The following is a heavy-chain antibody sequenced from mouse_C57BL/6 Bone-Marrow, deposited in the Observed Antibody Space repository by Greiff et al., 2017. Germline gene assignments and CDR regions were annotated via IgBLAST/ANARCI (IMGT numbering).Heavy chain of an antibody. CDR3: AREAGWYYLDY. J-gene: IGHJ2*01. D-gene: IGHD2-3*01. CDR2: IYPGSGST. V-gene: IGHV1-63*01. Sequence: QVQLQQSGAELVRPGTSVKMSCKATGYTFTNYWIGWAKQRPGHGLEWIGDIYPGSGSTNYNEKFKSKATLTVDTSSSSTYMQISSLTSEDTAVYYSAREAGWYYLDYWGQGTTLTVSS. CDR1: GYTFTNYW.